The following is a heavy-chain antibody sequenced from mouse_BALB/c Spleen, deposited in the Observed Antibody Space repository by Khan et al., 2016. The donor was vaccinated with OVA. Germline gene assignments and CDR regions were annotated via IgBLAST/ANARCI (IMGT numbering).Heavy chain of an antibody. Sequence: QVQLKESGAELARPGASVKLSCKASGYTFTDYYINWVKQRTGQGLEWIGEISPGSGDTYYNERFKGKATLTADKSSSTAYMQISSLTSEASAACCSERRNYFVYTFAYWGQGTLVTVSA. V-gene: IGHV1-77*01. J-gene: IGHJ3*01. CDR2: ISPGSGDT. D-gene: IGHD1-2*01. CDR3: ERRNYFVYTFAY. CDR1: GYTFTDYY.